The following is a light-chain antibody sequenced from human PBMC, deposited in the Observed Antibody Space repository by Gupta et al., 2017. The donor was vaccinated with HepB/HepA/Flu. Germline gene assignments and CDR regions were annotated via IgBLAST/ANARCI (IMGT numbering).Light chain of an antibody. CDR2: AAS. J-gene: IGKJ3*01. Sequence: DIQTTQSASSLSASVGDRVTITCRASQSISSYLNWYQQKPGKAPKLLIYAASSLQSGVPSRFSGSGSGTDFTLTISSLQPEDFATYYCQQSYSTPPFTFGPGTKVDIK. CDR1: QSISSY. CDR3: QQSYSTPPFT. V-gene: IGKV1-39*01.